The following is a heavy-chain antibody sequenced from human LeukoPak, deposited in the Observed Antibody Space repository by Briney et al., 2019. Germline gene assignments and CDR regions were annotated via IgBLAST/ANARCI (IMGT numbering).Heavy chain of an antibody. J-gene: IGHJ6*02. V-gene: IGHV3-9*01. CDR1: GFTFDDYA. Sequence: PGRSLRLSCAASGFTFDDYAVHWVRQAPGKGLEWVSGISWNSGSIGYADSVKGRFTISRDNAKNSLYLQMNSLRAEDTALYYCAKESYCSGGSCYSSVIGDWYYYGMDVWGQGTTVTVSS. CDR2: ISWNSGSI. CDR3: AKESYCSGGSCYSSVIGDWYYYGMDV. D-gene: IGHD2-15*01.